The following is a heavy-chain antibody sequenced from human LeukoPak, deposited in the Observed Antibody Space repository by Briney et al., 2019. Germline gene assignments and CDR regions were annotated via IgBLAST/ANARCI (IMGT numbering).Heavy chain of an antibody. Sequence: PGGSLRLPCAASGFSFSSYAMSWIRQAPGKGLEWLSAISGTTGTTFYADSVKGRFTISRDNSKNTLFLQMSSLRAEDTAVYYCATKTSYGDRYFDYWGQGTLVTVSS. CDR1: GFSFSSYA. J-gene: IGHJ4*02. CDR3: ATKTSYGDRYFDY. CDR2: ISGTTGTT. D-gene: IGHD4-17*01. V-gene: IGHV3-23*01.